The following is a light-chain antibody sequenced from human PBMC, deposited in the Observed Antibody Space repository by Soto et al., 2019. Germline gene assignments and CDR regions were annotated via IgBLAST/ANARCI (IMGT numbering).Light chain of an antibody. J-gene: IGLJ3*02. CDR1: SGHSTYA. CDR3: QTWDTGIQV. CDR2: LNSDGRH. Sequence: QAVVTQSPSASAPLGASVKLTCTLSSGHSTYAIAWHQQQSEKGPRFLMRLNSDGRHSKGDGIPDRFSGSSSGAERYLTISSLQSEDEADYYCQTWDTGIQVFGGGTKLTVL. V-gene: IGLV4-69*01.